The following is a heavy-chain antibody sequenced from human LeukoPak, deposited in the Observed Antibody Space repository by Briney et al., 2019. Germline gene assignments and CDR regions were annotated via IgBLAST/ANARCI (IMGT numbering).Heavy chain of an antibody. CDR2: IRAKIHDGAT. J-gene: IGHJ4*02. V-gene: IGHV3-49*04. CDR1: GFIFGDYN. Sequence: GGSLRLSCTTSGFIFGDYNMNWVRQAPGKGLEWVGYIRAKIHDGATDFAASVKGRFTISRDDSKSIAYLQMASLKSEDTAVYYCSRGQKDPYGPEFDYWGQGTLVTVSS. D-gene: IGHD3-10*01. CDR3: SRGQKDPYGPEFDY.